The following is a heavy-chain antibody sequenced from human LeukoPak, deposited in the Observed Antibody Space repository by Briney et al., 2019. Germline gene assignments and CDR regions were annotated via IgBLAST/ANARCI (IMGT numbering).Heavy chain of an antibody. J-gene: IGHJ6*03. Sequence: PSETLSLTCSVSGGPIISHYWSWVRQSPGKGLEWIGYISNSGSTDYNPSLRSRVTISINTYKGQFYLELSSVTAADSAIYYCVRDAPLGYYSYYYMDVWGRGTTVTVSS. V-gene: IGHV4-59*11. D-gene: IGHD6-13*01. CDR2: ISNSGST. CDR1: GGPIISHY. CDR3: VRDAPLGYYSYYYMDV.